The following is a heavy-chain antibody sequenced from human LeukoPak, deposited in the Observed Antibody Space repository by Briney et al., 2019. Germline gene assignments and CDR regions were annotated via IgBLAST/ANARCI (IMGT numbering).Heavy chain of an antibody. CDR2: ISYDGSKK. V-gene: IGHV3-30*18. D-gene: IGHD5-18*01. J-gene: IGHJ3*01. CDR3: AKDRAGYGDAFDV. CDR1: GFTFSSYS. Sequence: GGSLRLSCAASGFTFSSYSMNWVRQAPGKGLEWVAVISYDGSKKYYADSVKGRLTISRDSSKNTLYLQMNSLRAEDTAVYYCAKDRAGYGDAFDVWGQGTMVTVSS.